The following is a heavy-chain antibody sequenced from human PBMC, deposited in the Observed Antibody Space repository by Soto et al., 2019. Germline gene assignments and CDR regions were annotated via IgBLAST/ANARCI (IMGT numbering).Heavy chain of an antibody. J-gene: IGHJ5*02. Sequence: SETLSLTCTVSGGSISSSPYYWGWIRQPPGKGLEWIGSINYSGSTYYNPSLKSRLTLSVDTSKNQFSLRVTSVTAADTALYYCSRRAPEGVDPWGQGTLVTVSS. CDR3: SRRAPEGVDP. CDR1: GGSISSSPYY. V-gene: IGHV4-39*01. CDR2: INYSGST.